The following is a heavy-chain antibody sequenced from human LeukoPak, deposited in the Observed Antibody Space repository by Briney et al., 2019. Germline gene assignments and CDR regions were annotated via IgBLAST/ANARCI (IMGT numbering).Heavy chain of an antibody. J-gene: IGHJ4*02. CDR3: VKDRDYDILTAVFDY. D-gene: IGHD3-9*01. CDR2: ISSNGGST. CDR1: GFSFSDYW. Sequence: PGGSLRLSCAASGFSFSDYWMNWVRQAPGKGLEYASAISSNGGSTYYADSVKGRFTISRDNSKNTLYLQMSSLRGEDTAVYYCVKDRDYDILTAVFDYWGQGTLVTVSS. V-gene: IGHV3-64D*06.